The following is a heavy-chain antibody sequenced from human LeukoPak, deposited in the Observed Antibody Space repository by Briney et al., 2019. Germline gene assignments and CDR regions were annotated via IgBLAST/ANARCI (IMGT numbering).Heavy chain of an antibody. CDR1: GYTFTTFG. J-gene: IGHJ4*02. V-gene: IGHV1-18*01. D-gene: IGHD3-10*01. CDR2: ISADNGNT. CDR3: VRDGGVLFGEFPFDY. Sequence: ASVKVSCKASGYTFTTFGISWVRQAPGQGLEWMGWISADNGNTNYAQKVQGRVTMTTDTSMSTAYMELRRLRSDDTAVYYCVRDGGVLFGEFPFDYWGQGTLVTVSS.